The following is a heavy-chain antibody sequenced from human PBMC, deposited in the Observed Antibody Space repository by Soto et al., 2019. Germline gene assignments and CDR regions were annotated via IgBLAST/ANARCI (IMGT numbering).Heavy chain of an antibody. D-gene: IGHD6-19*01. CDR1: EGTFNSYA. J-gene: IGHJ4*02. V-gene: IGHV1-69*01. Sequence: QAQVVQSGAEVRKPGSSVKLSCKATEGTFNSYAIAGVRQAPGQGLEWMGGIIPYYNTLNHAQKFQDRVTIAAGDSTNTGYKEPSSLRSDGTAVYFCASWASGWYPYFFDSWAQGTLVTVSS. CDR3: ASWASGWYPYFFDS. CDR2: IIPYYNTL.